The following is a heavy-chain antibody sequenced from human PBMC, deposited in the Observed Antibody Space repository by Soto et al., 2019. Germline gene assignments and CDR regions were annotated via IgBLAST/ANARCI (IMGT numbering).Heavy chain of an antibody. D-gene: IGHD5-12*01. Sequence: GGSQSLSDVTAAFSLTICYKSLARQTPGKGLEWVSALSRSGGATYYADSVKGRFTISRDTSTNTLYLQMSNLRAEDTAIYYCAKGEMATIRNSFDPWGQGTLVTVSS. V-gene: IGHV3-23*01. CDR2: LSRSGGAT. CDR3: AKGEMATIRNSFDP. J-gene: IGHJ5*02. CDR1: AFSLTICY.